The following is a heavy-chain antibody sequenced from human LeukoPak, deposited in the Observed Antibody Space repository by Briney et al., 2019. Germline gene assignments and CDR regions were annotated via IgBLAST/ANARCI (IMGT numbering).Heavy chain of an antibody. D-gene: IGHD6-19*01. CDR2: VSAYNGNT. J-gene: IGHJ4*02. V-gene: IGHV1-18*01. CDR3: ARERRGRLAVAGTGY. CDR1: GYTFTSYG. Sequence: RASVKVSCKASGYTFTSYGIGWVRQAPGQGLEWMGWVSAYNGNTNYSQKLQGRVTMTTDTSTSTAYMELSRLRSDDTAVYYCARERRGRLAVAGTGYWGQGTLVTVSS.